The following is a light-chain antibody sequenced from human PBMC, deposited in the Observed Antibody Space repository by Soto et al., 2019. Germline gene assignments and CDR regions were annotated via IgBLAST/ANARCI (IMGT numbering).Light chain of an antibody. CDR3: QQYNDWPPVT. CDR1: QSVSGN. CDR2: GAS. Sequence: EIVMTQSPATLSVSPGERATLSCRASQSVSGNLAWYQQKPGQAPRLLIYGASTRATGIPARFSGSGSGTEFTLTISSLQSEDFGVYYWQQYNDWPPVTFGGGTKVEIK. V-gene: IGKV3-15*01. J-gene: IGKJ4*01.